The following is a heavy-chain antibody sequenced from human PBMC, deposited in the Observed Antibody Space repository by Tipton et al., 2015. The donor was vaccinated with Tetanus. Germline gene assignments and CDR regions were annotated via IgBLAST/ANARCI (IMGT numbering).Heavy chain of an antibody. D-gene: IGHD3-16*01. V-gene: IGHV3-11*04. CDR1: GASISSIYS. CDR3: ARDLSYYDYIWGGDRDRYFDL. Sequence: LSLTCAVSGASISSIYSWSWIRQAPGKGLEWIACFSTYRKTIYYADAVKGRFTISRDNAKNTLFLQMSSLTDEDTAVYYCARDLSYYDYIWGGDRDRYFDLWGRGTLVTVSS. CDR2: FSTYRKTI. J-gene: IGHJ2*01.